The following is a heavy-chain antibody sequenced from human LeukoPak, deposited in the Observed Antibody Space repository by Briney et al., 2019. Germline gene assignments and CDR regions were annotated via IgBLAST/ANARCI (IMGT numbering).Heavy chain of an antibody. CDR1: GYTLTSYD. CDR3: ARGRLGYCSGGSCLDY. Sequence: ASVKVSCKDSGYTLTSYDINWVRQATGQGLEWMGWISAYNGNTNYAQKLQGRVTMTTDTSTSTAYMELRSLRSDDTAVSSCARGRLGYCSGGSCLDYWGQGTLVTVSS. J-gene: IGHJ4*02. D-gene: IGHD2-15*01. V-gene: IGHV1-18*01. CDR2: ISAYNGNT.